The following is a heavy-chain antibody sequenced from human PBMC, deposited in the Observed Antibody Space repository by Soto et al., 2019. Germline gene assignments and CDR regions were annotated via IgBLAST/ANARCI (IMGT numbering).Heavy chain of an antibody. D-gene: IGHD5-18*01. CDR2: IYYSGST. Sequence: PSETLSLTCTVSGGSISSYYWSWIRQPPGKGLEWIGYIYYSGSTNYNPSLKSRVTISVDTSKNQFSLKLSSVAAADTAVYYCAREGQLSYYYGMDVWGQGTTVTVSS. V-gene: IGHV4-59*01. J-gene: IGHJ6*02. CDR1: GGSISSYY. CDR3: AREGQLSYYYGMDV.